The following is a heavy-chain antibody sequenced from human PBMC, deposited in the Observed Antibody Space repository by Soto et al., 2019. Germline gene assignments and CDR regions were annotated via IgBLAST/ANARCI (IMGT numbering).Heavy chain of an antibody. D-gene: IGHD3-22*01. CDR2: IRAGGEGT. CDR3: ARSDSTTRGYLYSIDV. CDR1: GFAFSDYA. V-gene: IGHV3-23*01. J-gene: IGHJ6*03. Sequence: EVQVLESGGDLVQPGGSLRLSCAASGFAFSDYAMTWVRQAPGTGLEWVSAIRAGGEGTYYGGPVKGRFTISRDNSKNTLILQINSLTAEDTAVYFCARSDSTTRGYLYSIDVWGPGTMVTVSS.